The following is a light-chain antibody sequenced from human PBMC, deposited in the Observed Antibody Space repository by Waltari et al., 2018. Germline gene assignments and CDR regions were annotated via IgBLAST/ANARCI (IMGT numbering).Light chain of an antibody. CDR1: QTVSSN. J-gene: IGKJ1*01. Sequence: ETVMTQSPATLSVSPGERATHSCRASQTVSSNLAWYQQKPGQAPRLLIYGASTRATGIPARFSGSGSGTQFTLTISSLQSEDFAVYYCQQYNNWPPWTFGQGTKVEIK. V-gene: IGKV3-15*01. CDR3: QQYNNWPPWT. CDR2: GAS.